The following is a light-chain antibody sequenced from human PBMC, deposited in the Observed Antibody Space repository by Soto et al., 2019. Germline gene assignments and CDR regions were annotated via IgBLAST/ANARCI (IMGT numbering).Light chain of an antibody. J-gene: IGLJ2*01. CDR3: QTWGTGIVV. CDR1: SGHSSYP. Sequence: QPVLTQSPSASASLGASVKLTCTLSSGHSSYPIAWHQQQPEKGPRYLMKLNSDGSHSKGDGIPDRFSGSSSGAERYLTISSLQSEDEADYYCQTWGTGIVVFGVGTQDTVL. V-gene: IGLV4-69*01. CDR2: LNSDGSH.